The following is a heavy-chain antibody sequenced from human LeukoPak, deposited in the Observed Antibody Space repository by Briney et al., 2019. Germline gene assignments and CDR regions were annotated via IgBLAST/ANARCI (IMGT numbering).Heavy chain of an antibody. CDR1: GGSISSYY. Sequence: SETLCLTCAVSGGSISSYYWSWIRQPPGKGLEWIGYIYYSGSTNYNPSLESRVTISVDTSKNQFSLKLSSVTAADTAVYYCARTNYDSSGYFDYWGQGTLVTVSS. CDR2: IYYSGST. CDR3: ARTNYDSSGYFDY. V-gene: IGHV4-59*01. J-gene: IGHJ4*02. D-gene: IGHD3-22*01.